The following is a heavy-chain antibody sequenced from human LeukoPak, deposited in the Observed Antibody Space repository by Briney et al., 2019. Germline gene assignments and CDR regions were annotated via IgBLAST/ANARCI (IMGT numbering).Heavy chain of an antibody. D-gene: IGHD2-2*01. V-gene: IGHV3-23*01. CDR3: AKVPPGYCSSTSCFGYYFDY. CDR2: ISGSGGST. J-gene: IGHJ4*02. Sequence: GGSLRLSCAASGFTFSSYAMSWVRQAPGKGQEWVSAISGSGGSTYYADSVKGRFTISRDNSKNTLYLQMNSLRAEDTAVYYCAKVPPGYCSSTSCFGYYFDYWGQGTLVTVSS. CDR1: GFTFSSYA.